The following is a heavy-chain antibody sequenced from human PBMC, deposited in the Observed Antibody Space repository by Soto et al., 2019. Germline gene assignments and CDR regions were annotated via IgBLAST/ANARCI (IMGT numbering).Heavy chain of an antibody. CDR1: GASFTGHY. D-gene: IGHD3-10*01. J-gene: IGHJ4*02. CDR2: VHHSGST. CDR3: ARLWSGERPPDY. Sequence: SETLSLTCAVSGASFTGHYWSWIRQPPGKGLEWIGEVHHSGSTSYNPALKSRVTMSVDTSKSHFSLNLNSVTAADTAVYYCARLWSGERPPDYWGQGTLVTVSS. V-gene: IGHV4-34*01.